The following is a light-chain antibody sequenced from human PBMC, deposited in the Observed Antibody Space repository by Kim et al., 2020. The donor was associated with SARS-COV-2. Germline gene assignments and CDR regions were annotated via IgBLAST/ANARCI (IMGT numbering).Light chain of an antibody. Sequence: SVSPGQTASITCSGDKLGDTYACWYQQKPGQAPVLVIYQDSTRPSGIPERFSGSNSGNTVTLTISETQAMDEADYYCQAWDSSTAVFGGGTQLTVL. J-gene: IGLJ3*02. CDR3: QAWDSSTAV. CDR1: KLGDTY. CDR2: QDS. V-gene: IGLV3-1*01.